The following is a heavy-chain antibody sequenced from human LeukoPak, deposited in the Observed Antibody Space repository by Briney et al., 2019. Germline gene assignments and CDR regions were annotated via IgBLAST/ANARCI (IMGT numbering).Heavy chain of an antibody. CDR3: ARQLGLNDAFDI. J-gene: IGHJ3*02. CDR1: GSRFTSYW. CDR2: IYPGDSDT. D-gene: IGHD7-27*01. V-gene: IGHV5-51*01. Sequence: GASLKISCKGPGSRFTSYWIGWVRPMPGKGLEWMGIIYPGDSDTRYSPSFQGQVTISADKSISTAYLQWSSLKASDTAMYYCARQLGLNDAFDIWGQGTMVTVSS.